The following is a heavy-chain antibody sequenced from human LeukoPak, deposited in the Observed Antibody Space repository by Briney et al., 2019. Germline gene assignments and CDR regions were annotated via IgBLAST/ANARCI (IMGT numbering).Heavy chain of an antibody. D-gene: IGHD6-6*01. CDR3: ARDGGSIAARLGYYYYYYMDV. J-gene: IGHJ6*03. Sequence: PGGSLGGACAAPGITVGSYAMHWVRQAPGKGLEWVAVISYDGSNKYYADSVKGRFTISRDNSKNTLYMQMNSLRAEDTAVYYCARDGGSIAARLGYYYYYYMDVWGKGTTVTVSS. CDR2: ISYDGSNK. V-gene: IGHV3-30*01. CDR1: GITVGSYA.